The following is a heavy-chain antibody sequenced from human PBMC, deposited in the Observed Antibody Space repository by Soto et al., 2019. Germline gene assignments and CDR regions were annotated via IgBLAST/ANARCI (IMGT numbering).Heavy chain of an antibody. CDR3: AREGNYYDSSGYYWSWFDP. J-gene: IGHJ5*02. CDR2: TYYRSKWYN. Sequence: SQTLSLTCAISGDSVSSNSAAWNWIRQSPSRGLEWLGRTYYRSKWYNDYAVSVKSRITINPDTSKNQFSLQLNSVTPEDTAVYYCAREGNYYDSSGYYWSWFDPWGQGTLVTVSS. V-gene: IGHV6-1*01. D-gene: IGHD3-22*01. CDR1: GDSVSSNSAA.